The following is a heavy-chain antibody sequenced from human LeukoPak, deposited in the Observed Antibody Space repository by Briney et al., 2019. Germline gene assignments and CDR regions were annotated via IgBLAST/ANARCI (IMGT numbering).Heavy chain of an antibody. CDR1: GFSFSNYW. CDR3: ASFTMIVVRDWWFDP. V-gene: IGHV3-74*01. CDR2: IKSDGSTT. Sequence: GGSLRLSCVASGFSFSNYWMHWVRQAPGKGLVWVSRIKSDGSTTTYADSVKGRFTISRDNSKNTLYLQMNSLRAEDTAVYYCASFTMIVVRDWWFDPWGQGTLVTVSS. D-gene: IGHD3-22*01. J-gene: IGHJ5*02.